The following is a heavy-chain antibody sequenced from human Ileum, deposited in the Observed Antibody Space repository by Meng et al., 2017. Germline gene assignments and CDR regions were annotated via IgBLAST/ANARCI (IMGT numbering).Heavy chain of an antibody. D-gene: IGHD4/OR15-4a*01. J-gene: IGHJ4*02. CDR3: ARHGGYYQDF. V-gene: IGHV4-4*02. CDR1: GASVSANSY. CDR2: IDQSGNS. Sequence: QVQAAGPGLVKPSEPLSLTCSVSGASVSANSYWSWVRQPPGKGLAWIGQIDQSGNSYYSPSLKSRVTMSIDKSKNQFSLRLTSVTAADTAVYYCARHGGYYQDFWGQGTLVTVSS.